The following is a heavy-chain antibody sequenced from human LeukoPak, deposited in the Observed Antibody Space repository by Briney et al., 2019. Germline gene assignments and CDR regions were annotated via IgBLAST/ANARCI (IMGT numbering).Heavy chain of an antibody. CDR2: TNHSGST. J-gene: IGHJ4*02. CDR1: GGSFSGYY. V-gene: IGHV4-34*01. Sequence: PSETLSLTCAVCGGSFSGYYWSWIRQPPGKGLEWIGETNHSGSTNYNPSLKSRVTISVDTSKNQFSLKLSSVTAADTAVYYCARLVSVSGIDYWGQGTLVTVSS. CDR3: ARLVSVSGIDY. D-gene: IGHD5/OR15-5a*01.